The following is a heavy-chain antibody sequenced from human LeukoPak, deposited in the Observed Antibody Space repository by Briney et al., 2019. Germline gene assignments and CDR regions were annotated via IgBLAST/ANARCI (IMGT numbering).Heavy chain of an antibody. V-gene: IGHV4-39*01. D-gene: IGHD2-2*01. CDR2: IYYIGST. J-gene: IGHJ5*02. CDR3: ARHLLYCTSTSCYAVGWFDP. Sequence: SETLSLTCTVSGGSISSSSYYWGWIRQPPGKGLEWIGSIYYIGSTSYNPSLKSRVTISVDTSKNQFSLRLSSVTAADTAVYYCARHLLYCTSTSCYAVGWFDPWGQGTLVTVSS. CDR1: GGSISSSSYY.